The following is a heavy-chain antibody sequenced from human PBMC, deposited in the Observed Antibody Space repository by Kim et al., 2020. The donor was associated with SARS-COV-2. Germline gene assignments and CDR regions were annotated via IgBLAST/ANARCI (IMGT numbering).Heavy chain of an antibody. J-gene: IGHJ4*02. CDR3: ASPGVGATQFDY. V-gene: IGHV1-69*13. Sequence: SVKVSCKASGGTFSSYAISWVRQAPGQGLEWMGGIIPIFGTANYAQKFQDRVTITADESTSTAYMELSSLRSEDTAVYYCASPGVGATQFDYWGQGTLVTVSS. D-gene: IGHD1-26*01. CDR2: IIPIFGTA. CDR1: GGTFSSYA.